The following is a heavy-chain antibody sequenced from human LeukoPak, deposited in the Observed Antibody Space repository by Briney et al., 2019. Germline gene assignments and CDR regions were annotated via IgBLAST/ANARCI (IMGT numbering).Heavy chain of an antibody. Sequence: GASVKVSCKASGGTFSSYAISWVRQAPGPGLEWMGGIVPIFGTANYAQKFQGRVTITADESTSTAYMELSSLRSEDTAVYYCARNFNDGSGWFNWGQGTLVTVSS. V-gene: IGHV1-69*13. D-gene: IGHD6-19*01. J-gene: IGHJ4*02. CDR3: ARNFNDGSGWFN. CDR1: GGTFSSYA. CDR2: IVPIFGTA.